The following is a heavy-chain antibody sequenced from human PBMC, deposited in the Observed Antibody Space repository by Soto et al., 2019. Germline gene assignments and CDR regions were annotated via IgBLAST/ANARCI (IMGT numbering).Heavy chain of an antibody. CDR2: INHSGRT. V-gene: IGHV4-34*02. CDR3: ARGLRGVIITSYSFAMDV. D-gene: IGHD3-10*01. J-gene: IGHJ6*02. CDR1: GGSFSGYY. Sequence: QVQLQQWGAGLLKPSETLSLTCAVYGGSFSGYYWSWIRQPPGKGLEWIGDINHSGRTNYSPSLTRRVTISTDMSNNPFSLRLTSVTAADTALYYCARGLRGVIITSYSFAMDVWGQGTTVTVSS.